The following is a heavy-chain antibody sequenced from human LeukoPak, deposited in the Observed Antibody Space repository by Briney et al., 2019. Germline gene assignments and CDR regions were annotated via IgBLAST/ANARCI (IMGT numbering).Heavy chain of an antibody. CDR1: GFTFSTYA. V-gene: IGHV3-23*01. CDR3: AKEEIYCTGGSCYFDY. D-gene: IGHD2-8*02. Sequence: GGSLRLSCAASGFTFSTYAMSWVRQAPGKGLQWVSELSGGGGSTDYADSVKGRFTISRDNSKNTLYLQMNSLRAEDTAVYYCAKEEIYCTGGSCYFDYWGQGTLVTVSS. CDR2: LSGGGGST. J-gene: IGHJ4*02.